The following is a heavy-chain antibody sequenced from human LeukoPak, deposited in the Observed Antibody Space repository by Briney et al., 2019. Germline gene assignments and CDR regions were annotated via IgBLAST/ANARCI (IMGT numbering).Heavy chain of an antibody. Sequence: SETLSLTCTVSGGSISSYYWSWIRQPPGKGLVWIGYIYYSGSTNYNPSLKSRVTISVDTSKNQFSLKLSSVTAADTAVYYCARHRFREFDYWGQGTLVTVSS. J-gene: IGHJ4*02. CDR2: IYYSGST. CDR1: GGSISSYY. D-gene: IGHD3-10*01. V-gene: IGHV4-59*08. CDR3: ARHRFREFDY.